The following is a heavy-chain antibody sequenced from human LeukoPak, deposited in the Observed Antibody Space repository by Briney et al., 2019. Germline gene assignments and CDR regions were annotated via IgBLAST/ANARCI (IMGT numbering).Heavy chain of an antibody. J-gene: IGHJ4*02. D-gene: IGHD1-26*01. CDR2: IYYSGST. CDR3: ARLYSGSYALDY. Sequence: PSETLSLTCTVSGGSISSYYWSCIRQPPGKGLEWIGYIYYSGSTNYSPSLKGRVTISVGTSKNQVSLKLRSVTGGDTAVYYCARLYSGSYALDYWGQGTLVTVSS. CDR1: GGSISSYY. V-gene: IGHV4-59*01.